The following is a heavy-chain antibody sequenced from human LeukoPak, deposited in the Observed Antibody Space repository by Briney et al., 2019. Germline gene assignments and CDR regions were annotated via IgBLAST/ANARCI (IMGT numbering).Heavy chain of an antibody. Sequence: ASVKVSCKASGYTFTGYYMHWVRQAPGQGREWMGWINPKSGGTNYAQKFQDRVTMTRDTSVSTAYMELSRLRSDDTAVYYCARDPANTYYYHPWGQGTLVTVSS. CDR2: INPKSGGT. V-gene: IGHV1-2*02. D-gene: IGHD3-10*01. CDR1: GYTFTGYY. J-gene: IGHJ4*02. CDR3: ARDPANTYYYHP.